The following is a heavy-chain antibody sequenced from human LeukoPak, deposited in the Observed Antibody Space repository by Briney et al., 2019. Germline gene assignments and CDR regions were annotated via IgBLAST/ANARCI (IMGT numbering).Heavy chain of an antibody. Sequence: PGGSLRLSCAASGFSSSSFGMHWVRQAPGKGLEWVAVISYDGSNKFYADSVKGRFTISRDTSKNTLYLQMNSLRAEDTAVYYCAKDRPPNWGYYFDYWGQGTLVTVSS. CDR1: GFSSSSFG. D-gene: IGHD7-27*01. V-gene: IGHV3-30*18. J-gene: IGHJ4*02. CDR3: AKDRPPNWGYYFDY. CDR2: ISYDGSNK.